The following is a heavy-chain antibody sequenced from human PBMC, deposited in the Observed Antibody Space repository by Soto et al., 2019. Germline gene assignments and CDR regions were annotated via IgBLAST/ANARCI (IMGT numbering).Heavy chain of an antibody. CDR3: ARRPPVGATPYYYYYYGMDV. CDR1: GYTFTSYA. D-gene: IGHD1-26*01. V-gene: IGHV1-3*01. Sequence: ASLKVSCKASGYTFTSYAMHWVRQAPGQRLEWMGWINAGNGNTKYSQKFQGRVTITRDTSASTAYMELSSLRSEDTAVYYCARRPPVGATPYYYYYYGMDVWGQGTTVTVSS. J-gene: IGHJ6*02. CDR2: INAGNGNT.